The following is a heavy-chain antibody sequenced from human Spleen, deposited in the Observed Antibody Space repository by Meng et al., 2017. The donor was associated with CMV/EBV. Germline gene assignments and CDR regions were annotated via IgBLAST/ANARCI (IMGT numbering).Heavy chain of an antibody. D-gene: IGHD3-3*01. J-gene: IGHJ4*02. CDR3: AHTPITIFGVVRGFDY. Sequence: SGPTLVKPTRTRTLTCTFSGYSLSTGGVGVGWIRQPPGKALEWLALSFWNDDTRYSPALKSRLTITKDTSKNQVVLTMTNMDPVDTATYYCAHTPITIFGVVRGFDYWGQGTLVTVSS. CDR1: GYSLSTGGVG. V-gene: IGHV2-5*01. CDR2: SFWNDDT.